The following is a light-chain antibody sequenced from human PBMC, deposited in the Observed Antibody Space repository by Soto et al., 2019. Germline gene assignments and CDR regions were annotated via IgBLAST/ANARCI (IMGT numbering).Light chain of an antibody. J-gene: IGKJ4*01. CDR3: QQYNSYSPFRT. V-gene: IGKV1-5*03. Sequence: DIQMTQSPSTLSASVGDRVTITCRASQSISSWLAWYQQKPGKAPKLLIYKASSLESGVPSRFSGSGSGTEFTLTISSLQPDDFATYYCQQYNSYSPFRTVGGGTKVEIK. CDR2: KAS. CDR1: QSISSW.